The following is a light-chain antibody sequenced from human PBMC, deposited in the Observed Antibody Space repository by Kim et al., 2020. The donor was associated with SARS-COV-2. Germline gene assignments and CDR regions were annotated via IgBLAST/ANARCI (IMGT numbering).Light chain of an antibody. CDR3: QQSYLPPYT. CDR2: AAS. V-gene: IGKV1-39*01. Sequence: DIQMTQSPSSLSASVGDRVTITCRASQSISSYLFWYQQKPGKAPKLLIYAASTLQSGVPSRFSGSESGTDFTLTISSLQPEDFATYYCQQSYLPPYTFGQGTKLEIK. CDR1: QSISSY. J-gene: IGKJ2*01.